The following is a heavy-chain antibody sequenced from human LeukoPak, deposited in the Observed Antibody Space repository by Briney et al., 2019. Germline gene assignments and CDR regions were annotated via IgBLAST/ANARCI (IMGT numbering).Heavy chain of an antibody. CDR3: ARHPHFWGAYYYAFDV. CDR2: ISGSSGRT. J-gene: IGHJ3*01. Sequence: GGGLRLSCPDPGLTFNNYVRSSVGQAPLKRPEWVSGISGSSGRTFYADSLKGRFTISRDNAKNPLYLQMNSLRAEDTAVYYCARHPHFWGAYYYAFDVWGQGTMVTVSS. D-gene: IGHD3-3*02. V-gene: IGHV3-23*01. CDR1: GLTFNNYV.